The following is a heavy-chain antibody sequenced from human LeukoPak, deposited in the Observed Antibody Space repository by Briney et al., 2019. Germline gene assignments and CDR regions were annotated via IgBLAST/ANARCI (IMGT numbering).Heavy chain of an antibody. D-gene: IGHD2-21*02. J-gene: IGHJ4*02. V-gene: IGHV1-2*02. CDR1: GYTFTGYY. CDR3: ASGERVVTAIPGYYFDY. Sequence: ASVTVSCKTSGYTFTGYYMHWGRQAPGQGLEWMGWINPNSGGTNYAQKFQGRVTMTRDTSISTAYMELSRLRSDDTAVYYCASGERVVTAIPGYYFDYWGQGTLVTVSS. CDR2: INPNSGGT.